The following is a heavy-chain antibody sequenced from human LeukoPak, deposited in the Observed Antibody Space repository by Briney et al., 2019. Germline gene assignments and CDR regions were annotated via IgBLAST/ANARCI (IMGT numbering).Heavy chain of an antibody. CDR1: GYTLTELS. CDR2: FDPEDGET. D-gene: IGHD5-12*01. J-gene: IGHJ5*02. V-gene: IGHV1-24*01. Sequence: ASVKVSCKVSGYTLTELSMHWVRQAPGKGLEWMGGFDPEDGETIYAQKFQGRVTITTDESTSTAYMELSSLRSEDTAVYYCARERRYSGYVTSNWFDPWGQGTLVTVSS. CDR3: ARERRYSGYVTSNWFDP.